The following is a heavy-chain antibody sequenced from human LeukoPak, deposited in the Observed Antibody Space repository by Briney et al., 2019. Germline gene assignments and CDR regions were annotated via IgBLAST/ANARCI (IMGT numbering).Heavy chain of an antibody. CDR3: ARRPYSSSWYFWNNWFDP. D-gene: IGHD6-13*01. V-gene: IGHV4-61*02. Sequence: SETLSLTCTVSGGSISSGSYYWSWTRQPAGKGLEWIGRIYTSGSTNYNPSLKSRVTISVDTSKNQFSLKLSSVTAADTAVYYCARRPYSSSWYFWNNWFDPWGQGTLVTVSS. CDR1: GGSISSGSYY. CDR2: IYTSGST. J-gene: IGHJ5*02.